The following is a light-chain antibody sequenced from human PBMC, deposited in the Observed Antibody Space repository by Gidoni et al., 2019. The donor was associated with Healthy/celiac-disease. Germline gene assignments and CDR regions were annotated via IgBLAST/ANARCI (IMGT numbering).Light chain of an antibody. CDR1: SGSIASNY. CDR2: EDN. J-gene: IGLJ3*02. CDR3: QSYDSSNQGV. V-gene: IGLV6-57*04. Sequence: NFMLPQPHSVSESPWKTVTISCTRSSGSIASNYVQWYQQRPGSAPTTVIYEDNQRPSGVPDRFSGSIDSSSNSASLTISGLKTEDEADYYCQSYDSSNQGVFGGGTKLTVL.